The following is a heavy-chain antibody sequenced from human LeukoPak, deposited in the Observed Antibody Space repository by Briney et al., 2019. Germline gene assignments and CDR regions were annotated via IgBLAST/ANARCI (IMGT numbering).Heavy chain of an antibody. CDR3: ARPGIAGGAFDI. V-gene: IGHV3-7*01. CDR1: GFTFSSIW. CDR2: INPDGNEK. Sequence: GGSLRLSCAASGFTFSSIWMNWVRQVPGKGLEWVGNINPDGNEKYYVDSVEGRFTISRDNSKNSMYLQMNSLRGEDTAVYYCARPGIAGGAFDIWGQGTVVIVSS. J-gene: IGHJ3*02. D-gene: IGHD1-26*01.